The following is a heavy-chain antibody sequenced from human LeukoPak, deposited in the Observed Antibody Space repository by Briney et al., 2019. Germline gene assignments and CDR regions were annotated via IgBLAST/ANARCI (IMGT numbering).Heavy chain of an antibody. J-gene: IGHJ6*04. CDR3: ARGSITFSGSYYSDYYYGMDV. CDR1: GGTFSSYA. D-gene: IGHD3-10*01. CDR2: IIPIFGTA. V-gene: IGHV1-69*13. Sequence: SVKVSCKASGGTFSSYAISWVRQAPGQGLEWMGGIIPIFGTANYAQKFQGRVTITADESTGTAYMELSSLRSEDTAVYYCARGSITFSGSYYSDYYYGMDVWGKGTTVTVSS.